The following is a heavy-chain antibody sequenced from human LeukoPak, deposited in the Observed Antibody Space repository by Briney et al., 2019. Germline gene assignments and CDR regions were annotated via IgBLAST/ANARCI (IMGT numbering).Heavy chain of an antibody. CDR3: ARVAAERYCSGGSCYEHFQH. CDR2: INPSGGST. CDR1: GYTFTSYY. Sequence: ASVKVSCKASGYTFTSYYMHWVRQAPGQGLEWMGIINPSGGSTSYAQKFQGRVTMTRDMSTSTVYMELSSLRSEDTAVYYCARVAAERYCSGGSCYEHFQHWGQGTLVTVSS. J-gene: IGHJ1*01. D-gene: IGHD2-15*01. V-gene: IGHV1-46*01.